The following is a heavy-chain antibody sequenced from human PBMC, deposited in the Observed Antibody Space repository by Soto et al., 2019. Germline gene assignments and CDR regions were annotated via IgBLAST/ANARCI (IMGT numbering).Heavy chain of an antibody. CDR3: ARDGYYDFWSGYSHFGY. D-gene: IGHD3-3*01. Sequence: QVQLVESGGGVVQPGRSLRLSCAASGFTFSSYGMHWVRQAPGKGLEWVAVIWYDGSNKYYADSVKGRFTISSDNSKNTLYLQMNSLRAEDTAVYYCARDGYYDFWSGYSHFGYWGQGTLVTVSS. CDR2: IWYDGSNK. CDR1: GFTFSSYG. V-gene: IGHV3-33*01. J-gene: IGHJ4*02.